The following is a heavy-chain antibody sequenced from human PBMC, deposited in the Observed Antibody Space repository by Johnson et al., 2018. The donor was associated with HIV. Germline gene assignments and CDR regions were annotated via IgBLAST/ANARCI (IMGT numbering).Heavy chain of an antibody. Sequence: VQLVESGGGLVQPGGSLRLSCAASGFTFSSYDMHWVRQATGKGLEWVSAIGTAGDTYYPGSVKGRFTISRENAKNSLYLQMNSLRAGDTVVYFCARAITSFGVGGAFGIWGQGTMVTVSS. J-gene: IGHJ3*02. CDR2: IGTAGDT. D-gene: IGHD3-3*01. CDR1: GFTFSSYD. V-gene: IGHV3-13*01. CDR3: ARAITSFGVGGAFGI.